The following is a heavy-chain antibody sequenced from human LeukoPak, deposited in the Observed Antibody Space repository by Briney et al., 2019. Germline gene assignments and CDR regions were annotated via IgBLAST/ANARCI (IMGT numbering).Heavy chain of an antibody. V-gene: IGHV1-2*02. CDR3: SRGGLYHGFDY. D-gene: IGHD1-14*01. CDR2: IDPKNGGT. CDR1: GYTFSDYW. J-gene: IGHJ4*02. Sequence: ASVKVSCKASGYTFSDYWIHWVRQARGQGLEWMGWIDPKNGGTNYAQKFRGRVTMTTDSSFTTVYMDLSRLISDDTAVYYCSRGGLYHGFDYWGQGTLVTVSS.